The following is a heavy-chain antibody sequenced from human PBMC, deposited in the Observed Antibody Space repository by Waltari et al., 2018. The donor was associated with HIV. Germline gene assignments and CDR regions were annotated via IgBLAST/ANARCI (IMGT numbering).Heavy chain of an antibody. CDR1: GYTFTSYG. J-gene: IGHJ3*02. Sequence: QVQLVQSGAEVKKPGASVKVSCKASGYTFTSYGISWVRQAPGQGLEWMGWISAYNGNTNYAQKLQGRVTMTTDTSTSTAYMELRSLRSDDTAVYYCARDRSHHPRTTVTYDAFDIWGQGTMVTVSS. V-gene: IGHV1-18*01. D-gene: IGHD4-17*01. CDR3: ARDRSHHPRTTVTYDAFDI. CDR2: ISAYNGNT.